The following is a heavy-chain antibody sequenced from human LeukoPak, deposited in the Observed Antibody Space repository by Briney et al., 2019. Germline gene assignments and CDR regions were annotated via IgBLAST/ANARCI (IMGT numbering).Heavy chain of an antibody. CDR1: GYTFTSYD. CDR2: MNPNSGNT. Sequence: AASVKVSCKASGYTFTSYDINWVRQAPGQGLEWMGWMNPNSGNTGYAQKFQGRVTMTRNTSISTAYMELSSLRSEDTAVYYCASRGRWFGNYYYGMDVWGQGTTVTVSS. J-gene: IGHJ6*02. D-gene: IGHD3-10*01. V-gene: IGHV1-8*01. CDR3: ASRGRWFGNYYYGMDV.